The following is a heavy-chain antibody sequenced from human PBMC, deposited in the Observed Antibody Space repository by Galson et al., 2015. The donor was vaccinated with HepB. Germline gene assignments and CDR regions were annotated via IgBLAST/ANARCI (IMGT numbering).Heavy chain of an antibody. CDR3: ARENYSQFYGTDV. V-gene: IGHV1-2*06. CDR2: INPNSGGS. D-gene: IGHD6-13*01. J-gene: IGHJ6*02. Sequence: CKASGYTFTAHFIHWVRQAPGQGLEWMGRINPNSGGSNYAQKFQDRVTLTRDTSINTAYMELSRLTSDDTAVYYCARENYSQFYGTDVWGHGTTVIVSS. CDR1: GYTFTAHF.